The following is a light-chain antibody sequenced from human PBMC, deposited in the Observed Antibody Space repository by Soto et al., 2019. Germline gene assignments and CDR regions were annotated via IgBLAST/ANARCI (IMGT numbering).Light chain of an antibody. CDR1: HSVSSSY. J-gene: IGKJ1*01. CDR3: LQHNSYPLT. V-gene: IGKV3-20*01. Sequence: EIVLTHSPGTLSLSPGERATLSCRASHSVSSSYLAWYQQRPGQAPRLLIYGASTRATGIPDRFSGSGSGTDFTLTISRLEPEDFATYYCLQHNSYPLTFGQGTKVDI. CDR2: GAS.